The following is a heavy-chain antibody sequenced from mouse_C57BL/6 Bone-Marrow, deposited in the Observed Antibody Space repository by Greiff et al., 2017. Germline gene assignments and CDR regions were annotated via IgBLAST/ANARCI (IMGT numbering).Heavy chain of an antibody. D-gene: IGHD3-3*01. CDR1: GYTFTSYW. CDR3: ARKGPDMDY. J-gene: IGHJ4*01. CDR2: LYPGSGST. Sequence: QVQLQQPGAELVKPGASVKMSCKASGYTFTSYWITWVKQRPGQGLEWIGDLYPGSGSTNSNEKFKSKATLTVDTSSSTAYMQLSSLTSEDSAVYYCARKGPDMDYWGQGTSVTVSS. V-gene: IGHV1-55*01.